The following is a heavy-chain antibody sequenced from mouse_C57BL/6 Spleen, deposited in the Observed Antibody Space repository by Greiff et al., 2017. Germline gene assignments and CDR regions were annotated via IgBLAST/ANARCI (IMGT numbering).Heavy chain of an antibody. D-gene: IGHD2-10*02. CDR3: ARKAYGNYLAY. J-gene: IGHJ3*01. V-gene: IGHV1-61*01. CDR1: GYTFTSYW. Sequence: QVQLQQPGAELVRPGSSVKLSCKASGYTFTSYWMDWVKQRPGQGLEWIGNIYPSDSGTHYNQKFKDKATLTVDKSSSTAYMQLSSLTSEDSAVYYCARKAYGNYLAYWGQGTLVTVSA. CDR2: IYPSDSGT.